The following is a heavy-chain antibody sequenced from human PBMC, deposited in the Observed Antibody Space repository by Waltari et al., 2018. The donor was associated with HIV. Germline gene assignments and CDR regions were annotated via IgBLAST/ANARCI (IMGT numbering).Heavy chain of an antibody. D-gene: IGHD1-1*01. CDR1: GFTYSISW. CDR2: IKQDGSEK. J-gene: IGHJ4*02. Sequence: EVQLVESGGGLVPHGVSVRLCCADSGFTYSISWMSWVRQGPGKGLEWVANIKQDGSEKYYVESVKGRFTISRDNAKNSLYLQMNSLRAEDTALYYCAKDGRTAAYWGQGTLVTVSS. V-gene: IGHV3-7*01. CDR3: AKDGRTAAY.